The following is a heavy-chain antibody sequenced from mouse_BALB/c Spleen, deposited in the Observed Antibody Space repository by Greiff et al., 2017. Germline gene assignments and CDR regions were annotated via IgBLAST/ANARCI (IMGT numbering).Heavy chain of an antibody. CDR2: IRLKSNNYAT. CDR3: TRSYYYGSSYYYYAMDY. CDR1: GFTFSNYW. V-gene: IGHV6-6*02. D-gene: IGHD1-1*01. J-gene: IGHJ4*01. Sequence: EVQVVESGGGLVQPGGSMKLSCVASGFTFSNYWMNWVRQSPEKGLEWVAEIRLKSNNYATHYAESVKGRFTISRDDSKSSVYLQMNNLRAEDTGIYYCTRSYYYGSSYYYYAMDYWGQGTSVTVSS.